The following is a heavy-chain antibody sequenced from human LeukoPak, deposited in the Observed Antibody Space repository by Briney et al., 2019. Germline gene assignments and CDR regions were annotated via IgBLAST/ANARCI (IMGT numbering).Heavy chain of an antibody. CDR1: GGSISSGGYY. J-gene: IGHJ5*02. CDR2: IYYSGST. Sequence: PSQTLSLTCTVSGGSISSGGYYWSWIRQHPGKGLEWIGYIYYSGSTYYNPSLKSRVTISVDTSKNQFSLKLSSVTAADTAVYYCARERLTGYSNWFDPWGQGTLVTVSS. D-gene: IGHD3-9*01. CDR3: ARERLTGYSNWFDP. V-gene: IGHV4-31*03.